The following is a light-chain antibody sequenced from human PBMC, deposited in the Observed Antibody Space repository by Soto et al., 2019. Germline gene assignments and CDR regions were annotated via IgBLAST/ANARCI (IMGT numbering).Light chain of an antibody. CDR3: LQYGRSPRT. V-gene: IGKV3-20*01. Sequence: EIVLTQSPGTLSLSPGERATLSCRASQSVSNNCLAWYQHKLGQAPRLLISGASIRATGIPDRFSGGGSGTDFTLTISRLEPEDFAVYYCLQYGRSPRTFGQGTQVEIK. CDR2: GAS. J-gene: IGKJ2*01. CDR1: QSVSNNC.